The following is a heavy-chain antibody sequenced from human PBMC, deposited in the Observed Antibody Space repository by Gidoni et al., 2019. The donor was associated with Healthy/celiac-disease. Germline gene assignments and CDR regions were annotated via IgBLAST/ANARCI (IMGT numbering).Heavy chain of an antibody. Sequence: QVQLVQSGAEVKKPGSLVKVSCKASGGTFSNYTISWVRQAPGQGREWMGRIIPILGIANYAQKFQGRVTITADKSTSTAYMELSSLRSEDTAVYYCARGQSLAGISGYGMDVWGQGTTVTVSS. CDR3: ARGQSLAGISGYGMDV. V-gene: IGHV1-69*02. D-gene: IGHD6-19*01. CDR1: GGTFSNYT. J-gene: IGHJ6*02. CDR2: IIPILGIA.